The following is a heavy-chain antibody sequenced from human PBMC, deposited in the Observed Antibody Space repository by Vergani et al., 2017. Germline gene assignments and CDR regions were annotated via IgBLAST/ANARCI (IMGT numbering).Heavy chain of an antibody. J-gene: IGHJ4*02. V-gene: IGHV1-69*01. CDR2: IIPIFGTA. CDR1: GGTFSSYA. Sequence: QVQLVQSGAEVKKPGSSVKVSCKASGGTFSSYAISWVRQAPGQGLEWVGGIIPIFGTANYAQKFQGRVTITADESTSTAYMGLSSLRSEDTAVYYCAGGGITIFGVVMGGALDYWGQGTLVTVSS. CDR3: AGGGITIFGVVMGGALDY. D-gene: IGHD3-3*01.